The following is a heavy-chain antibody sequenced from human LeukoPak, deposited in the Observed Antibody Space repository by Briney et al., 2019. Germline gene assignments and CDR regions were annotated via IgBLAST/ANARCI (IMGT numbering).Heavy chain of an antibody. CDR2: INPNTGFR. CDR3: ARGDYGRGDP. J-gene: IGHJ5*02. V-gene: IGHV1-2*06. CDR1: GYTFAAYY. D-gene: IGHD4-17*01. Sequence: GASVTVSCTASGYTFAAYYIHWVRQARGQGLEWMGLINPNTGFRKFAQRFHGRVTISRDTSISTAYMELNRLTSDDSAVYYCARGDYGRGDPWGQGSLVTVSA.